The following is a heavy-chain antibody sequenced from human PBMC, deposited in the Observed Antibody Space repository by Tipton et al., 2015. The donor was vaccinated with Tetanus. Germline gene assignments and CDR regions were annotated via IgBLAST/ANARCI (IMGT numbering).Heavy chain of an antibody. D-gene: IGHD3-9*01. V-gene: IGHV4-34*01. J-gene: IGHJ6*02. Sequence: LRLSCTVSGGSINRYYWSWIRQPPGKGLEWIGEINHSGSTNYNPSLKSRVTISVDTSKNQFSLKLSSVTAADTAVYYCARAEVNFTTAPPGYYNVYYYYGMDVWGQGTAVTVSS. CDR1: GGSINRYY. CDR2: INHSGST. CDR3: ARAEVNFTTAPPGYYNVYYYYGMDV.